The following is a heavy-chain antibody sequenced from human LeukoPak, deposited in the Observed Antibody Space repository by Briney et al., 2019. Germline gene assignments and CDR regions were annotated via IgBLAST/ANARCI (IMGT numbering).Heavy chain of an antibody. D-gene: IGHD3-10*01. CDR3: ARRVFGSGRHDY. Sequence: PSETLSLTCTVSGSSISSSDYYWGWIRQPPGKGLEWIGNRYYSGNTYYNPSLKSRVTISVDTSKNQFSLKVSSVTAADTAVYYCARRVFGSGRHDYWGQGTLVTVSS. CDR2: RYYSGNT. CDR1: GSSISSSDYY. V-gene: IGHV4-39*01. J-gene: IGHJ4*02.